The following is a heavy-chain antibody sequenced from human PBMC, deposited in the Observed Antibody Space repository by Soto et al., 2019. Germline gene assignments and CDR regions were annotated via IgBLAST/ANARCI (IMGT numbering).Heavy chain of an antibody. CDR3: ARGSGIGRAYYFDY. V-gene: IGHV4-34*01. J-gene: IGHJ4*02. CDR1: GGTFSGYY. CDR2: INHSGST. Sequence: SETLSLTCAVYGGTFSGYYWSWIRQPPGKGLEWIGEINHSGSTNYNPSLKSRVTISVDTSKNQFSLKLSSVTAADTAVYYCARGSGIGRAYYFDYWGQGTLVTVSS. D-gene: IGHD6-13*01.